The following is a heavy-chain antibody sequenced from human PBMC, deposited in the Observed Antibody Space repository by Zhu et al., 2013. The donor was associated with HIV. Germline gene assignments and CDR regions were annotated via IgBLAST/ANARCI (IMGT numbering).Heavy chain of an antibody. CDR1: GDTFSSYP. J-gene: IGHJ6*02. V-gene: IGHV1-69*06. D-gene: IGHD6-6*01. CDR3: ARGVIAAQYYGMDV. CDR2: SSLSLIQ. Sequence: QVQLVQSGAEVKKPGSSVKVSCKASGDTFSSYPISWVRQAHGHGLEWMEGSSLSLIQQTTRRSSQGRFTITADKSTNTAYMELSSLIFEDTAMYYCARGVIAAQYYGMDVWGQGTTVSVSS.